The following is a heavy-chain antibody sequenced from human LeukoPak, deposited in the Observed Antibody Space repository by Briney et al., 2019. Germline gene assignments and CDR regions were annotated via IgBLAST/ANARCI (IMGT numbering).Heavy chain of an antibody. D-gene: IGHD3-10*01. CDR2: IYYSGST. V-gene: IGHV4-59*01. J-gene: IGHJ4*02. CDR1: GGSFSGYY. Sequence: SETLSLTCAVYGGSFSGYYWSWIRQPPGKGLEGIGYIYYSGSTNYNPSLKSRVTISVDTSKNQFSLKLSSVTAADTAVYYCARGVLLWFGGFDYWGQGTLVTVSS. CDR3: ARGVLLWFGGFDY.